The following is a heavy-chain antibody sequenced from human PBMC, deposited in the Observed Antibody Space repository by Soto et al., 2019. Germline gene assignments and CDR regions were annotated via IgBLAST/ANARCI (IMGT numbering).Heavy chain of an antibody. CDR1: GFTFSDHY. Sequence: GGSLSLSCAASGFTFSDHYMDWVRQAPGKGLEWVGRIRNRPNSYTTQYAASVKGRFAVLRDDSENLVYVQMNDLKTEDTAVYYCVRDSGRGFYFDYWGQGAQVTDSS. CDR3: VRDSGRGFYFDY. V-gene: IGHV3-72*01. J-gene: IGHJ4*02. CDR2: IRNRPNSYTT. D-gene: IGHD3-10*01.